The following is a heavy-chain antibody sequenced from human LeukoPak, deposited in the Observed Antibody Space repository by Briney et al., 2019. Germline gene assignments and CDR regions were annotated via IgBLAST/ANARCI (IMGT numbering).Heavy chain of an antibody. CDR3: ARVGYYSSGPFSYFDY. CDR1: GFTFSTYP. V-gene: IGHV3-30*03. D-gene: IGHD3-10*01. J-gene: IGHJ4*02. CDR2: ISYDGTKK. Sequence: GGSLRLSCAASGFTFSTYPMHWVRQAPGKGLEWVAVISYDGTKKFYADSVKGRFTISRDSSENTLYLQMNSLRVEDTAVYYCARVGYYSSGPFSYFDYWGQGTLVTVSS.